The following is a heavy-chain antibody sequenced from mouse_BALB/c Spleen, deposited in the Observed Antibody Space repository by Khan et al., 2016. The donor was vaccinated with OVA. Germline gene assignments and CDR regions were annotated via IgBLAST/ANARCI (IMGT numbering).Heavy chain of an antibody. Sequence: EVQLKESGPGLVKPSQSLSLTCTVTGYSITRDYAWNWIRQFPGNKLEWMGYISSSGSTNYNPALKSRISITRDTSKNQFFLQLNSVTTEDTATYYCARDGSRYNYAMDYWGQGTSVTVSS. CDR1: GYSITRDYA. V-gene: IGHV3-2*02. J-gene: IGHJ4*01. D-gene: IGHD2-3*01. CDR3: ARDGSRYNYAMDY. CDR2: ISSSGST.